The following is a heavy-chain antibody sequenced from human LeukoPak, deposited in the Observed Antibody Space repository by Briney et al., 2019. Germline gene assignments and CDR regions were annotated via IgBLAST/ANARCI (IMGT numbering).Heavy chain of an antibody. CDR3: ARDYRVWFGEHYYYNGMDV. D-gene: IGHD3-10*01. J-gene: IGHJ6*02. CDR1: GGSISSPY. CDR2: FYTSGIA. V-gene: IGHV4-4*07. Sequence: PSETLSLTCTVSGGSISSPYWTWIRQPARKGLEWIGRFYTSGIANYNHSLKSRVTMSVDTSKNQFSLKVTSVTAADTAIYYCARDYRVWFGEHYYYNGMDVWGQGISVTVSS.